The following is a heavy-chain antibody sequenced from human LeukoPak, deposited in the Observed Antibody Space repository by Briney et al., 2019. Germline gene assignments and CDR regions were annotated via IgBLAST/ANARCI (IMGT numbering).Heavy chain of an antibody. CDR3: ARETPRRGETRDGYR. CDR2: IKQDGSEA. Sequence: GGSLRLSCAASGFTFSNYWMNWVRQAPGKGLKCLANIKQDGSEAYYADSVKGRFTISRDTAKNSLYLQMNSLRAEDTAVYYCARETPRRGETRDGYRWGQGTLVTVSS. V-gene: IGHV3-7*01. D-gene: IGHD5-24*01. CDR1: GFTFSNYW. J-gene: IGHJ4*02.